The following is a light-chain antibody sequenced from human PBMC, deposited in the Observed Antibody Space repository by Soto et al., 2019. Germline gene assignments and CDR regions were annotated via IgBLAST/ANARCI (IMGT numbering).Light chain of an antibody. CDR1: QSVSSSY. Sequence: EIVLTQSPGTLSLSPGERATLSCRASQSVSSSYLAWYQQKPGQATRLLIYGASIRATGIPDRFSGSGSGTDFTITISRLEPEDFAVYYCQQYGRSPLFTLGPGTKVDIK. CDR3: QQYGRSPLFT. J-gene: IGKJ3*01. V-gene: IGKV3-20*01. CDR2: GAS.